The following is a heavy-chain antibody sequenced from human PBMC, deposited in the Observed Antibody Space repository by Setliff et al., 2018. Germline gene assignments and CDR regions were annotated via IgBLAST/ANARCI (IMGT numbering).Heavy chain of an antibody. CDR1: GGTFSDYY. CDR3: ARGRNVAARLLDS. J-gene: IGHJ4*02. D-gene: IGHD6-6*01. Sequence: SETLSLTCGASGGTFSDYYWTWIRQPPGKGLEWIGEINHRGSTNYNPSLKSRATISIDTSKDQFSLKLISMSAADTAVYYCARGRNVAARLLDSWGQGTLVTVSS. CDR2: INHRGST. V-gene: IGHV4-34*01.